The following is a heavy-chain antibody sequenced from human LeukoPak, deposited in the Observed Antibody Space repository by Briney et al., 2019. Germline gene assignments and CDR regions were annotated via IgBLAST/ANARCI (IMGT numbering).Heavy chain of an antibody. CDR3: ARGPRSGNFDY. Sequence: GGSLRLSCAASGFIFDDYTLHWVRQAPGKGLEWVSLISWDGGSTYYADSVQGRFTISRDNAKNSLYLQMNSLRAEDTAVYYCARGPRSGNFDYWGQGTLVTVSS. V-gene: IGHV3-43*01. J-gene: IGHJ4*02. D-gene: IGHD3-10*01. CDR1: GFIFDDYT. CDR2: ISWDGGST.